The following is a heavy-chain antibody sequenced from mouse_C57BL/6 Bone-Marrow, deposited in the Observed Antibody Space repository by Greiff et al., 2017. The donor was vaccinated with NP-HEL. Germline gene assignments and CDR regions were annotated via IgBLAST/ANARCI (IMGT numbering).Heavy chain of an antibody. CDR2: ISSGSSTI. Sequence: DVKLVESGGGLVKPGGSLKLSCAASGFTFSDYGMHWVRQAPEKGLEWVAYISSGSSTIYYADTVKGRFTLSRDNATTTLFLQMTSLRSEDTAMYYCARNRYYGSSYFDYWGQGTTLTVSS. CDR3: ARNRYYGSSYFDY. CDR1: GFTFSDYG. D-gene: IGHD1-1*01. V-gene: IGHV5-17*01. J-gene: IGHJ2*01.